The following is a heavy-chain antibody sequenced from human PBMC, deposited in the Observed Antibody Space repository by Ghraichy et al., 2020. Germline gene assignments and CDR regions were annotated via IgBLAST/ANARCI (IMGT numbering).Heavy chain of an antibody. Sequence: SQTLSLTCTVSGGSVSSGSYYWSWIRQPPGKGLEWIGYIYYSGSTNYNPSLKSRVTISVDTSKNQFSLKLSSVTAADTAVYYCARAGVAAAGYYWGQGTLVTVSS. CDR2: IYYSGST. D-gene: IGHD6-13*01. CDR1: GGSVSSGSYY. V-gene: IGHV4-61*01. CDR3: ARAGVAAAGYY. J-gene: IGHJ4*02.